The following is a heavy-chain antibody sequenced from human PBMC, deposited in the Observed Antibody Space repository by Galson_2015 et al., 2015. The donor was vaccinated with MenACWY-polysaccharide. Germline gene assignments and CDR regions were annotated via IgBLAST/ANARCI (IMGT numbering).Heavy chain of an antibody. CDR3: ARDARRGFSNGFDP. D-gene: IGHD3-3*01. Sequence: TLSLTCNVSGDSISSGRYYWGWIRQPAGKGMEWIGRAYSNGATNYNPSLMGRVTISGDASKNQFSLNLTSVTSADTAVYYCARDARRGFSNGFDPWGQGIRVIVSS. V-gene: IGHV4-61*02. CDR1: GDSISSGRYY. J-gene: IGHJ5*02. CDR2: AYSNGAT.